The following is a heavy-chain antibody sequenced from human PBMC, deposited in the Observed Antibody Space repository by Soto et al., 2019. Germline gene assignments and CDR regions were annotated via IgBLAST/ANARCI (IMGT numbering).Heavy chain of an antibody. CDR2: IHYLGSA. V-gene: IGHV4-59*01. Sequence: PSETLSLTCTVSAGSISGYFWGWMRQPPGKEPELIAYIHYLGSAYYNPSLRSRVTISVATSRNQFSPQLSSVNAADTAVYYCVRVGRIAISDTWFAPWGQGTLVTVSS. CDR3: VRVGRIAISDTWFAP. J-gene: IGHJ5*02. D-gene: IGHD6-13*01. CDR1: AGSISGYF.